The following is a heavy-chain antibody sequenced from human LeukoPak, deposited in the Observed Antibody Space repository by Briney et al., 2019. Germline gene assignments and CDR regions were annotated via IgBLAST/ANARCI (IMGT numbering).Heavy chain of an antibody. D-gene: IGHD3-9*01. J-gene: IGHJ4*02. V-gene: IGHV3-21*04. CDR2: ISSSSTYI. CDR1: GFTFSSYI. Sequence: GGSLRLSCAASGFTFSSYIMNWVRQAPGKGLEWVSSISSSSTYIYYADSVKGRFTISRDNSKNTLFLQMNSLRAEDTAVYHCAKNSHDVLTGYYWLIDYWGQGTLVTVSS. CDR3: AKNSHDVLTGYYWLIDY.